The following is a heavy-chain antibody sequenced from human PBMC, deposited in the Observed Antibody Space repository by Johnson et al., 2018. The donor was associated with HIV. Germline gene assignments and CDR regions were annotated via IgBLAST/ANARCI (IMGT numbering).Heavy chain of an antibody. CDR3: VRELGAFDL. Sequence: VQLVESGGGLVQPGGSLRLSCAAPGFTFSFYCMNWVRQAPGKGLEWVANINQDGSEKYYVDSVKGRFTISRDNARNTLYLQMNSLRAEDTAVYYCVRELGAFDLWGQGTVVTVSS. V-gene: IGHV3-7*01. CDR1: GFTFSFYC. CDR2: INQDGSEK. J-gene: IGHJ3*01.